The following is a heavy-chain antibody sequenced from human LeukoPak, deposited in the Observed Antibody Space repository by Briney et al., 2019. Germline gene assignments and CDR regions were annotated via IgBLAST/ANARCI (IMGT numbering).Heavy chain of an antibody. D-gene: IGHD1-1*01. CDR1: GFTFSSYG. V-gene: IGHV3-30*03. CDR3: ARQLVLDY. Sequence: PGRSLRLSCAASGFTFSSYGMHWVRQAPGKGLEWVAVISYDGSNKYYADSVKGRFTISRDNSKNTLYLQMNSLRAEDTAVYYCARQLVLDYWGQGTLVTVSS. J-gene: IGHJ4*02. CDR2: ISYDGSNK.